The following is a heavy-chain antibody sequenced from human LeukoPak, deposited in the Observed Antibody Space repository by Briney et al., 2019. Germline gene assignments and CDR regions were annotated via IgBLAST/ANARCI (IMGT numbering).Heavy chain of an antibody. CDR3: AKDFGSGSYTPPNWFDP. J-gene: IGHJ5*02. CDR2: ISYDGSNK. D-gene: IGHD3-10*01. Sequence: PGRSPRLSCAASGFTFSSYGMHWVRQAPGKGLEWVAVISYDGSNKYYADSVKGRFTISRDNSKNTLYLQMNSLRAGDTAVYYCAKDFGSGSYTPPNWFDPWGQGTLVTVSS. V-gene: IGHV3-30*18. CDR1: GFTFSSYG.